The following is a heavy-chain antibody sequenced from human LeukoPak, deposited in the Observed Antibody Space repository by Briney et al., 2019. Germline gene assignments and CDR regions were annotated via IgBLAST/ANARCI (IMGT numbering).Heavy chain of an antibody. Sequence: SETLSLIGTVSGGSISSYYWSWIRQPPGKGLEWIGYIYYSGNTNYNPSLKSRVTISVDTSKNQFSLKLSSVTAADTAVYYCARFKGGGIDYWGQGTLVTVSS. J-gene: IGHJ4*02. D-gene: IGHD1-26*01. CDR2: IYYSGNT. CDR3: ARFKGGGIDY. CDR1: GGSISSYY. V-gene: IGHV4-59*08.